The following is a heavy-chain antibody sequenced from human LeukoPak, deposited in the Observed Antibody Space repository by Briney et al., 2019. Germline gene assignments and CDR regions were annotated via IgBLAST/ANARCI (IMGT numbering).Heavy chain of an antibody. CDR2: IYYSGST. J-gene: IGHJ4*02. CDR3: ARAVPTPQYCGGDCYSDGFDY. CDR1: GGSISSGDYY. V-gene: IGHV4-30-4*01. D-gene: IGHD2-21*02. Sequence: PSQTLSLTCTVSGGSISSGDYYWSWIRQPPGKGLEWIGYIYYSGSTYYNPSLKSRVTISVDTSKNQFSLKLSSVTAADTAVYYCARAVPTPQYCGGDCYSDGFDYWGQGTLVTVSS.